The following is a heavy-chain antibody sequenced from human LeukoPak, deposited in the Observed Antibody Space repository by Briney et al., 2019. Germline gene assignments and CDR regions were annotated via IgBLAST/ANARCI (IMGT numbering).Heavy chain of an antibody. V-gene: IGHV3-21*01. Sequence: PGGSLRLSCAASGFTFSSYSMNWVRQAPGKGLEWVSSISSSSSYIYYADSVKGRFTISRDNAKNSLYLQMNSLRAEDTAVYYCANGPRLRFLTDYWGQGTLVTVSS. CDR1: GFTFSSYS. CDR3: ANGPRLRFLTDY. CDR2: ISSSSSYI. D-gene: IGHD3-3*01. J-gene: IGHJ4*02.